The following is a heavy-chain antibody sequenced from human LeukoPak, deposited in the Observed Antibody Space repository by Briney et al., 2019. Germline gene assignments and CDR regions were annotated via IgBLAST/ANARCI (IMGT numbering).Heavy chain of an antibody. CDR3: ARDWGAAAGYVMYYGMDV. D-gene: IGHD6-13*01. CDR1: GESFGGYN. CDR2: INHSGST. V-gene: IGHV4-34*01. Sequence: SETLSLTCAVYGESFGGYNWNWIRQPPGKGLEWIGEINHSGSTNYNPSLKSRVTISVDTSKNQFSLKLSSVTAADTAVYYCARDWGAAAGYVMYYGMDVWGQGTTVTVSS. J-gene: IGHJ6*02.